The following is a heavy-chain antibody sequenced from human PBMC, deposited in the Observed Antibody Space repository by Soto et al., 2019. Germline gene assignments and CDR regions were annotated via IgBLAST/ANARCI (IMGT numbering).Heavy chain of an antibody. Sequence: QVQLQESGPGLVKPSETLSLTCTVSGGSINSYCWSWIRQPPGKGLEWIAYIFDSGNANYNPSLKSRVTISVDTSKNQFSLQLTSVTAADTAVYYCARHLRTTVAKFYFDNWGQGALVTVSS. J-gene: IGHJ4*02. D-gene: IGHD4-4*01. CDR1: GGSINSYC. V-gene: IGHV4-59*08. CDR3: ARHLRTTVAKFYFDN. CDR2: IFDSGNA.